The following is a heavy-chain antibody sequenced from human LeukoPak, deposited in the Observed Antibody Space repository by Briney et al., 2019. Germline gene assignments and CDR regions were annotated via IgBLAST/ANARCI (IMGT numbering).Heavy chain of an antibody. CDR3: TLPWLLGYCSGGSCYKFDY. Sequence: PGGSLRLSCAASGFTFDDYGMSWVRQAPGKGLEWVGRIKSKTDGGTTDYAAPVKGRFTISRDDSKNTLYLQMNSLKTEDTAVYYCTLPWLLGYCSGGSCYKFDYWGQGTLVTVSS. D-gene: IGHD2-15*01. CDR2: IKSKTDGGTT. J-gene: IGHJ4*02. CDR1: GFTFDDYG. V-gene: IGHV3-15*01.